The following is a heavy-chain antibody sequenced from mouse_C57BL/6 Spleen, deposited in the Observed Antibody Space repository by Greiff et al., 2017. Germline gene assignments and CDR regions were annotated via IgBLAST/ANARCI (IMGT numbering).Heavy chain of an antibody. Sequence: VQLQQSGTVLARPGASVKMSCKTSGYTFTSYWMHWVKQRPGQGLEWIGAIFPGNSDTSYNQKFKGKAKLTAVTSASTAYMTLSSLTNEDSAVYCCTRYEAWFAYWGQGTLVTVSA. CDR2: IFPGNSDT. CDR3: TRYEAWFAY. CDR1: GYTFTSYW. D-gene: IGHD2-12*01. V-gene: IGHV1-5*01. J-gene: IGHJ3*01.